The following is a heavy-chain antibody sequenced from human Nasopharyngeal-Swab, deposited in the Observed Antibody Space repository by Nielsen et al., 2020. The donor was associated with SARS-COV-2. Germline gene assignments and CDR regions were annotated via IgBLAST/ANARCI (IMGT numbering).Heavy chain of an antibody. V-gene: IGHV4-39*07. J-gene: IGHJ6*02. Sequence: SETLSLTCTVSGDSISSSGYYWGWIRQPPGKGLEWIGSIYYSGSTNYNPSLKSRVTISVDTSKNQFSLKLSSVTAADTAVYYCAREREVYDSSGYYTYGMDVWGQGTTVTVSS. CDR2: IYYSGST. CDR1: GDSISSSGYY. D-gene: IGHD3-22*01. CDR3: AREREVYDSSGYYTYGMDV.